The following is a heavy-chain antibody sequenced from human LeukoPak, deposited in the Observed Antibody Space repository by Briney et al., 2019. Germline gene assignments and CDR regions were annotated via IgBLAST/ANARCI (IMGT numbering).Heavy chain of an antibody. V-gene: IGHV3-7*01. J-gene: IGHJ1*01. CDR3: AKSHSSSWYRMEYFQH. CDR1: GFTFSSYW. CDR2: IKQDGSEK. Sequence: GGSLRLSCAASGFTFSSYWMSWVRQAPGKGLEWVANIKQDGSEKYYVDSVKSRFTISRDNAKNSLYLQMNSLRAEDTAVYYCAKSHSSSWYRMEYFQHWGQGTLVTVSS. D-gene: IGHD6-13*01.